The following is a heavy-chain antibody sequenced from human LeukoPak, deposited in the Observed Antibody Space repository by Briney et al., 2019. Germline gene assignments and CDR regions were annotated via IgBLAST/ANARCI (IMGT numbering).Heavy chain of an antibody. V-gene: IGHV3-23*01. CDR2: ISGSGAGT. D-gene: IGHD3-3*01. J-gene: IGHJ4*02. CDR3: GSHFGVGYYFDY. CDR1: GFTFSSYA. Sequence: PGGSLRLSCAASGFTFSSYAMSWVRQAPGKGLEWVSGISGSGAGTFYADSVNGPFTLSRYNSTSTLCLPMNSLSAEDTAVYSCGSHFGVGYYFDYWAQGPLVTVSS.